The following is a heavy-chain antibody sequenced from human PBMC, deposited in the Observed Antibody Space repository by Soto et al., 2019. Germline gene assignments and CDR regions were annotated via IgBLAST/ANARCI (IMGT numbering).Heavy chain of an antibody. V-gene: IGHV4-30-2*01. CDR3: ARVSGYYERIPYYFDY. D-gene: IGHD3-22*01. CDR1: GGSISSGGYS. Sequence: SETLSLTCAVSGGSISSGGYSWSWIRQPPGKGLEWIGYIYHSGSTYYNPSLKSRVTISVDRSKNQFSLKLSSVTAADTAVYYCARVSGYYERIPYYFDYWGQGTLVTV. J-gene: IGHJ4*02. CDR2: IYHSGST.